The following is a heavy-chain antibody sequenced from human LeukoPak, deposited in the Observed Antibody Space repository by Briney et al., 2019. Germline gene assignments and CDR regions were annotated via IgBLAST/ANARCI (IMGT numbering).Heavy chain of an antibody. J-gene: IGHJ6*03. Sequence: PSETLSLTCAVYGGSFSGHYWTWIRQPPGKGLEWIGEINHSGSTNYNPSLKSRVTISVDTSKNQFPLKVSSVTAADTAVYYCARVKDPGGYYYYYYMDIWGKGNTVTVSS. D-gene: IGHD3-16*01. CDR3: ARVKDPGGYYYYYYMDI. V-gene: IGHV4-34*01. CDR1: GGSFSGHY. CDR2: INHSGST.